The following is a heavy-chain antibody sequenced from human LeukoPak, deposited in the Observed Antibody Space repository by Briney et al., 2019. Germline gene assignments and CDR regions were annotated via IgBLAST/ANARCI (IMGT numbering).Heavy chain of an antibody. D-gene: IGHD6-13*01. CDR2: IISKSGDS. J-gene: IGHJ3*02. Sequence: GASVKVSCKASGYTFSGYYIHWVRQAPGQGLEWMGRIISKSGDSKYTQKFQGRVAMTRDTSITTAYMELTRLTSDDTAVYFCARSGSGSSWYGGTMWSFDIWGQGTLVTVSS. CDR1: GYTFSGYY. CDR3: ARSGSGSSWYGGTMWSFDI. V-gene: IGHV1-2*06.